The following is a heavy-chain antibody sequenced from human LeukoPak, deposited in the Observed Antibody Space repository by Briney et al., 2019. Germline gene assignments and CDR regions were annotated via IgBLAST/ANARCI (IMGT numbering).Heavy chain of an antibody. Sequence: SVKVSCKASGGTFSSYAISWVRQAPGQGLEWMGGIIPIFGTANYAQKFQGRVTITADESTSTAYMELSRLRSDDTAVYYCARGNGYIPHDYFDYWGQGTLVTVSS. D-gene: IGHD5-24*01. CDR3: ARGNGYIPHDYFDY. J-gene: IGHJ4*02. V-gene: IGHV1-69*13. CDR1: GGTFSSYA. CDR2: IIPIFGTA.